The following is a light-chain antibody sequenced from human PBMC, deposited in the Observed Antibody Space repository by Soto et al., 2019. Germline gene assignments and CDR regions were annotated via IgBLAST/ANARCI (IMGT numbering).Light chain of an antibody. CDR2: GAS. J-gene: IGKJ1*01. CDR3: QNYNRAPWT. CDR1: EDISNY. Sequence: DIQMTQSPSSLSASVGDRVTITCRASEDISNYLAWYQQKPGKVPKLQIYGASTLQSGVPSRFSGSGSGTYFTLTISSMQTEDVATYYGQNYNRAPWTFGQGTKVESK. V-gene: IGKV1-27*01.